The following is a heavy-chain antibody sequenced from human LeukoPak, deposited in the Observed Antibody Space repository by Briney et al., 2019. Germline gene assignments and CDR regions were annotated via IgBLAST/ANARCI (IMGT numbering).Heavy chain of an antibody. CDR1: GGSISSSSYY. J-gene: IGHJ5*02. CDR3: ARVFGKNSWSNCFDP. V-gene: IGHV4-39*02. Sequence: SETLSLTCTVSGGSISSSSYYWGWIRQPPGKGLEWIGSIYYSGSTYYNPSLKSRVTISVDKSKNHFSLNLTSVTAADTAVYYCARVFGKNSWSNCFDPWGQGTLVTVSS. D-gene: IGHD3-10*01. CDR2: IYYSGST.